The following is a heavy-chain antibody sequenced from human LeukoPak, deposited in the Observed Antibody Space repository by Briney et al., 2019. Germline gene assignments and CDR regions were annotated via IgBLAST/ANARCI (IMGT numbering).Heavy chain of an antibody. CDR2: IASDGSST. D-gene: IGHD4-23*01. CDR3: ARGRPHGNDY. V-gene: IGHV3-74*01. Sequence: GGSLRLSCAASGFTFSSNWMNWVRQAPGKGLVWVSRIASDGSSTTYSDSVKGRFSISRDNAKNTLYLQMNSLRVEDTAVYYCARGRPHGNDYWGQGALVPVSS. J-gene: IGHJ4*02. CDR1: GFTFSSNW.